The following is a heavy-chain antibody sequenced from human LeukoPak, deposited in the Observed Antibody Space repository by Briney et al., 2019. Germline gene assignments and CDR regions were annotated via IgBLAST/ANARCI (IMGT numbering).Heavy chain of an antibody. D-gene: IGHD1-26*01. CDR1: GFTFSSFA. V-gene: IGHV3-23*01. Sequence: GGSLRLSCAASGFTFSSFAMTWVRQAPGKGLEWVSGFDGNGPNTYYADSVKGRWTISRDNSRNTLYLEMNSLRAEDTAVYYCARDFSGRGDAFDIWGQGTMVTVSS. CDR3: ARDFSGRGDAFDI. J-gene: IGHJ3*02. CDR2: FDGNGPNT.